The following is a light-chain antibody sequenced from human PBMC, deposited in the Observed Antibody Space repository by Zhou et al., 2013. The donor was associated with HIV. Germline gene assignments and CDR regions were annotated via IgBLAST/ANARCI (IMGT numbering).Light chain of an antibody. CDR3: QQYGSSPPWT. V-gene: IGKV3-20*01. J-gene: IGKJ1*01. CDR2: DAS. Sequence: EIVLTQSPATLSLSPGERATLSCRASQSIIRYLAWYQQRPGQAPRLLIYDASNTASGIPARFSGSGLGTDFTLTISRLEPEDFAVYYCQQYGSSPPWTFGQGTKVEIK. CDR1: QSIIRY.